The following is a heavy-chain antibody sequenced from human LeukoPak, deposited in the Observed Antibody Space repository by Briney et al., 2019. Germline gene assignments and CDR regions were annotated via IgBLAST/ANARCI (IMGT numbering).Heavy chain of an antibody. CDR3: ARDRRMVRGSSHYFQH. CDR2: INAGNGNT. D-gene: IGHD3-10*01. CDR1: GYTFTSYA. V-gene: IGHV1-3*01. J-gene: IGHJ1*01. Sequence: AASVKVSCKASGYTFTSYAMHWARQAPGQRLEWMGWINAGNGNTKYSQKFQGRVTITRDTSASTAYMGLSSLRSEDTAVYYCARDRRMVRGSSHYFQHWGQGTLVTVSS.